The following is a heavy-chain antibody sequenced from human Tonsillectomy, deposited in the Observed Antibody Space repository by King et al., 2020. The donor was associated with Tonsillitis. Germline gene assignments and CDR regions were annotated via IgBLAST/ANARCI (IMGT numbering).Heavy chain of an antibody. D-gene: IGHD5-24*01. CDR2: INVYNDNT. J-gene: IGHJ6*02. V-gene: IGHV1-18*01. Sequence: IAWVRQAPGQGLDWMVWINVYNDNTAYVQKLQCRVTMTTDTYTTTVYMELRSLRSDDTAVYYCAGTGRDGYTHNDYSYSAIDLWGQGTTVTVSS. CDR3: AGTGRDGYTHNDYSYSAIDL.